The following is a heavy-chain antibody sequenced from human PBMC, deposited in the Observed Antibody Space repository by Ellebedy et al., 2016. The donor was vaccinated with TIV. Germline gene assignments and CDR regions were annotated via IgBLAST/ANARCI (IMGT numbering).Heavy chain of an antibody. CDR1: GYTFTSYG. CDR3: ARERAAAAGTWNY. D-gene: IGHD6-13*01. J-gene: IGHJ4*02. V-gene: IGHV1-18*01. Sequence: ASVKVSXXASGYTFTSYGISWVRQAPGQGLEWMGWISAYNGNTNYAQKLQGRVTMTTDTSTSTVYMELSSLRSEDTAVYYCARERAAAAGTWNYWGQGTLVTVSS. CDR2: ISAYNGNT.